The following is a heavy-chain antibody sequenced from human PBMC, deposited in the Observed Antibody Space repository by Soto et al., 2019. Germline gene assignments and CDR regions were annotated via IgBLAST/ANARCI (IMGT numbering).Heavy chain of an antibody. Sequence: QVQLQQWGAGLLKPSETLSLTCAVYGGSFSGYYWSWIRQPPGKGLEWIGEINHSGSTNYNPSLKSRVTISVDTSKNQFSLKLSSVTAADTAVYYCARDIIRLRQLEYWGQGTLVTVSS. V-gene: IGHV4-34*01. CDR3: ARDIIRLRQLEY. D-gene: IGHD2-21*02. CDR2: INHSGST. CDR1: GGSFSGYY. J-gene: IGHJ4*02.